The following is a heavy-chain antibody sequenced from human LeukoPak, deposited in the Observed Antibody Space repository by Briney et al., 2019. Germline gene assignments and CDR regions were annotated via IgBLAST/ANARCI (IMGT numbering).Heavy chain of an antibody. D-gene: IGHD1-26*01. CDR3: ARVVLGSGSYYTKGYYYYGMDV. J-gene: IGHJ6*02. CDR2: IIPIFGTA. Sequence: GASVKVSCKASGGTFSSYAISWVRQAPGQGLEWMGGIIPIFGTANYAQKFQGRVTITADESTSTAYMELSSLRSEDKAVYYCARVVLGSGSYYTKGYYYYGMDVWGQGTTVTVSS. V-gene: IGHV1-69*13. CDR1: GGTFSSYA.